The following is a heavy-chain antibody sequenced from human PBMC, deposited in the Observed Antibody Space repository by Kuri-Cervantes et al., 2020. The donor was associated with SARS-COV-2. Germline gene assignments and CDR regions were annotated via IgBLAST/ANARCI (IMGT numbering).Heavy chain of an antibody. V-gene: IGHV3-21*01. CDR1: GFTFSSYR. Sequence: GESLKISCAASGFTFSSYRMNWVRQAPGKGLEWVSSISSSSSYIYYADSVKGRFTISRDNAKNSLYLQMNSLRAEDTAVYYCARDHCSSTSCYLWGQGTMVTVSS. J-gene: IGHJ3*01. CDR3: ARDHCSSTSCYL. D-gene: IGHD2-2*01. CDR2: ISSSSSYI.